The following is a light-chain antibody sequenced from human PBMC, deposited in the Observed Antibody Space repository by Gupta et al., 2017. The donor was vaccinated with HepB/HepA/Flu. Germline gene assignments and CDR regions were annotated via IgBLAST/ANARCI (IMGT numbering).Light chain of an antibody. Sequence: YVLTQPPSVSVAPGQTAMIIRGGNNIAGKSVHGYSQKPGQAPVLLLYDDTDRPPGIPGRFSGSNSGNTATLTISRVEGGDEADYYCQVWDSDSDHAVVFGGGTKLTVL. J-gene: IGLJ2*01. CDR2: DDT. V-gene: IGLV3-21*02. CDR1: NIAGKS. CDR3: QVWDSDSDHAVV.